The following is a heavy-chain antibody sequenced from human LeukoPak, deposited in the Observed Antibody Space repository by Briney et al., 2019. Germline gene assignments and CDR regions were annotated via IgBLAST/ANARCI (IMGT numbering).Heavy chain of an antibody. J-gene: IGHJ4*02. CDR2: INHSGST. D-gene: IGHD3-22*01. V-gene: IGHV4-34*01. CDR3: ARGVTWDYYDSSGYYFDYFDY. Sequence: SETLSLTCAVYGGSFSGYYWSWIRQPPGKGLEWIGEINHSGSTNYNPSLKSRVTISVDTSKNQFSLKLSSVTAADTAVYYCARGVTWDYYDSSGYYFDYFDYWGQGTLVTVSS. CDR1: GGSFSGYY.